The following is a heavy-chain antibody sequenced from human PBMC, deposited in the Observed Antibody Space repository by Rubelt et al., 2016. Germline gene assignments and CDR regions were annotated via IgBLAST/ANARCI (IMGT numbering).Heavy chain of an antibody. Sequence: VQLVESGGGLVQPGGSLRLSCAASGFTFSSYAMHWVRQAPGQGLEWVAVISYDGSNKYYVDSVNGRFTISRDNSKNTRYLQMNSLRAEDTAVYYCARGFRGWYYFDYWGQGTLVTVSS. D-gene: IGHD3-10*01. CDR2: ISYDGSNK. J-gene: IGHJ4*02. CDR3: ARGFRGWYYFDY. CDR1: GFTFSSYA. V-gene: IGHV3-30*04.